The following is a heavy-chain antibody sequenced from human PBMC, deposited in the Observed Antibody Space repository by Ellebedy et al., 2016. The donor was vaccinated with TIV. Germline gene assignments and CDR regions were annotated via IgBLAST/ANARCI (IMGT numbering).Heavy chain of an antibody. D-gene: IGHD2-15*01. J-gene: IGHJ4*02. CDR1: GLTVSSNF. CDR3: ARDSWGGSFLVANYFDS. CDR2: IYSGGST. Sequence: GESLKISXVASGLTVSSNFMNWVRQAPGKGLEWVSVIYSGGSTYYADSVKGRFSISRDNSKNTLYLQINTLRAEDTAVYYCARDSWGGSFLVANYFDSWGQGTLVSVSS. V-gene: IGHV3-53*01.